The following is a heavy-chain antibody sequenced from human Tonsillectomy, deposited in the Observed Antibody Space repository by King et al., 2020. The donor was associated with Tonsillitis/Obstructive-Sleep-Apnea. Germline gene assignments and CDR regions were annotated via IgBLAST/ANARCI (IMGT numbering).Heavy chain of an antibody. CDR1: GFTFSSYW. D-gene: IGHD6-6*01. CDR3: AREGYSSSSPIDY. Sequence: VQLVESGGGLVQPGGSLRLSCAASGFTFSSYWMHWVRQAPGKGLVWVSRINSDGSSTGYADSVKGRFTISRDNAKNTLYLRMNSLRAEDTAVYYCAREGYSSSSPIDYWGQGTLVTVSS. CDR2: INSDGSST. V-gene: IGHV3-74*01. J-gene: IGHJ4*02.